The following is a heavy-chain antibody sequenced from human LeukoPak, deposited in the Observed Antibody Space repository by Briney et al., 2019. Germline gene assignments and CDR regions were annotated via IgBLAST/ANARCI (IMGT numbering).Heavy chain of an antibody. CDR1: GYTFTGYN. J-gene: IGHJ4*02. V-gene: IGHV1-2*02. D-gene: IGHD6-13*01. CDR3: ARDRLAAAGSGG. Sequence: ASVKVSCKASGYTFTGYNIHWVRQAPGQGLEWMGWINPNSGGTNYAQKFQGRVTMTRDTSINTAYMEVSRLRSDDTAVHYCARDRLAAAGSGGWGQGTLVTVFS. CDR2: INPNSGGT.